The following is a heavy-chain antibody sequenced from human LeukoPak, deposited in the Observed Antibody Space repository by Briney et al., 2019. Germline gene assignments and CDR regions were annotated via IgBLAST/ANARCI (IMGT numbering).Heavy chain of an antibody. CDR3: ARATTVTTSFDY. V-gene: IGHV4-30-4*01. D-gene: IGHD4-17*01. CDR1: GGSISSGDYY. J-gene: IGHJ4*02. Sequence: SQTLSLTCTVSGGSISSGDYYWSWIRQPPGKGLEWIGYIYYSGGTYYNPSLKSRVTISVDTSKNQFSLKLSSVTAADTAVYYCARATTVTTSFDYWGQGTLVTVSS. CDR2: IYYSGGT.